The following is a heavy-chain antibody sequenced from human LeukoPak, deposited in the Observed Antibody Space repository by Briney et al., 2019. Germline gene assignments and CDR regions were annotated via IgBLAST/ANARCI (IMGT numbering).Heavy chain of an antibody. Sequence: GGSLRLSCAASGFTFSSYSMNWVRQAPGKGLEWVSSVSSSSSYIYYADSVKGRFTISRDNSKNTLYLQMNSLRAEDTAVYYCTSSNQRYYFDYWGQGTLVTVSS. D-gene: IGHD2-2*01. CDR2: VSSSSSYI. V-gene: IGHV3-21*01. CDR1: GFTFSSYS. CDR3: TSSNQRYYFDY. J-gene: IGHJ4*02.